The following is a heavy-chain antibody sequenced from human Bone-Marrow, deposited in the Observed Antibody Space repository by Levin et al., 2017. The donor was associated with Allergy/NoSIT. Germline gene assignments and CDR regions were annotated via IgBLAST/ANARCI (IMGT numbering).Heavy chain of an antibody. D-gene: IGHD1-26*01. CDR2: ITGGGFNT. J-gene: IGHJ3*01. Sequence: GGSLRLSCVASGFSFGDYAMTWVRQAPGKGLEWVSVITGGGFNTYYGDSVKGRFSVSRDNSKNTLYLELNSLRAEDTAVYYCAKKQGGASGFSFDVWGQGTTVTVSS. V-gene: IGHV3-23*01. CDR1: GFSFGDYA. CDR3: AKKQGGASGFSFDV.